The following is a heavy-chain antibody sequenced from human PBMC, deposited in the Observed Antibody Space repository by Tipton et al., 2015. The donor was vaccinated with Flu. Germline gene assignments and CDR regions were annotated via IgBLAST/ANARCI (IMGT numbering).Heavy chain of an antibody. D-gene: IGHD6-13*01. CDR1: GGSLSGYY. V-gene: IGHV4-34*01. CDR2: IYHTGST. J-gene: IGHJ4*02. Sequence: TLSLTCAVNGGSLSGYYWSWIRQPPGKGLEWIGSIYHTGSTYYNPSLKSRVTISVDTSKNQFSLKLSSVTAADTAVYYCARGIYISSSWYVGRGDPNKNDYWGQGTLVTVSS. CDR3: ARGIYISSSWYVGRGDPNKNDY.